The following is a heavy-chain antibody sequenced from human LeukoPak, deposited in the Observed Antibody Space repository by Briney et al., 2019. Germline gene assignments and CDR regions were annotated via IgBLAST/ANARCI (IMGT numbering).Heavy chain of an antibody. CDR1: GFTFTSDA. Sequence: GGSLRLSCVASGFTFTSDAMNWVRQAPGKGLEWVAVISYDGSNKYYADSVKGRFTISRDNSKNTLYLQMNSLRAEDTAVYYCAKRELGSSSPFDYWGQGTLVTVSS. V-gene: IGHV3-30*18. J-gene: IGHJ4*02. CDR2: ISYDGSNK. D-gene: IGHD6-13*01. CDR3: AKRELGSSSPFDY.